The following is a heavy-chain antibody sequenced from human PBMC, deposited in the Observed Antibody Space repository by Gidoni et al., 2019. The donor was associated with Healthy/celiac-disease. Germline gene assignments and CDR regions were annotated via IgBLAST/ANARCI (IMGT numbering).Heavy chain of an antibody. Sequence: EVQLLESGGGLVQPGGSLRLPCAASGFTFRSHALSSVRQAPGKGLEWVSASSGSGGSTYYADSVKGRFTISRDNSKNTLYLQMNSLRAEDTAVYYCAKDRQESSSSWDYYYYYGMDVWGQGTTVTVSS. J-gene: IGHJ6*02. D-gene: IGHD6-13*01. CDR1: GFTFRSHA. CDR2: SSGSGGST. V-gene: IGHV3-23*01. CDR3: AKDRQESSSSWDYYYYYGMDV.